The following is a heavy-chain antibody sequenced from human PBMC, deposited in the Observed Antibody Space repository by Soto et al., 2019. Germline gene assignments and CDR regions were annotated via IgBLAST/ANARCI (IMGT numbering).Heavy chain of an antibody. D-gene: IGHD2-15*01. CDR2: IWYDGSNK. CDR3: ARDSCSGGSCYPSY. CDR1: GFTFNSYG. J-gene: IGHJ4*02. V-gene: IGHV3-33*01. Sequence: QVQLVESGGGVVQPGRSLRLSCAASGFTFNSYGMHWVRQAPGKGLEWVAVIWYDGSNKYYADSVKGRFTISRDNSKNTLYLQMDSLRAEDTAVYYCARDSCSGGSCYPSYWGQGTLVTVSS.